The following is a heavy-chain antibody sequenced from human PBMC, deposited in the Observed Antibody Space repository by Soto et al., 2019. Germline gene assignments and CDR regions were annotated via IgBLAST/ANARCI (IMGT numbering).Heavy chain of an antibody. D-gene: IGHD6-13*01. V-gene: IGHV1-3*01. CDR1: GYTFTSYA. CDR3: ARDAGRIAASGQNDY. CDR2: INAGNGNT. J-gene: IGHJ4*02. Sequence: QVQLVQSGAEVKKPGASVKVSCKASGYTFTSYAMHWVRQAPGQRLEWMGWINAGNGNTKYSQKFQGRVTITRDTSASTAYMELSSLRSEDTAVYYCARDAGRIAASGQNDYWGQGTLVTVSS.